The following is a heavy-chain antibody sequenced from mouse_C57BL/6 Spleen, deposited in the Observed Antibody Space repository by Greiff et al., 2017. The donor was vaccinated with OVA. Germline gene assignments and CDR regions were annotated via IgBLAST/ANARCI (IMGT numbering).Heavy chain of an antibody. CDR3: ARGGIYYGNPYYAMDY. D-gene: IGHD2-1*01. Sequence: VQLVESDAELVKPGASVKISCKVSGYTFTDHTIHWMKQRPEQGLEWIGYIYPRDGSTKYNEKFKGKATLTADKSSSTAYMQLNSLTSEDSAVYFCARGGIYYGNPYYAMDYWGQGTSVTVSS. CDR1: GYTFTDHT. CDR2: IYPRDGST. J-gene: IGHJ4*01. V-gene: IGHV1-78*01.